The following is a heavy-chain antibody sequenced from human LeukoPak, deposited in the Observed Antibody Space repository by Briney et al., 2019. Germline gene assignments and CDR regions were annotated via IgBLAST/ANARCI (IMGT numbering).Heavy chain of an antibody. J-gene: IGHJ4*02. CDR2: ISGSGGST. Sequence: PGGSLRLSCAASGFTFSSYAMSWVRQAPGKGLEWVSAISGSGGSTYYADPVKGRFTISRDNSKNTLYLQMNSLRAEDTAVYYCAKDREPNSPSGYLFDYWGQGTLVTVSS. CDR1: GFTFSSYA. V-gene: IGHV3-23*01. CDR3: AKDREPNSPSGYLFDY. D-gene: IGHD5-12*01.